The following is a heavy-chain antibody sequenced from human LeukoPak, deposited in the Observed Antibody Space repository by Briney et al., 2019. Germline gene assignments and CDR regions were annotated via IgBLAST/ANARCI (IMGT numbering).Heavy chain of an antibody. CDR1: GGSISSYY. CDR3: ARGSYCGGDCYYPDAFDI. CDR2: IYYSGST. D-gene: IGHD2-21*02. V-gene: IGHV4-59*01. J-gene: IGHJ3*02. Sequence: PSETLSLTCTVSGGSISSYYWSWIRQPPGKGLEWIGYIYYSGSTNYNPSLKSRVTISVDTSKNQFSLKLSSVTAADTAVYYCARGSYCGGDCYYPDAFDIWGQGTMVTVSS.